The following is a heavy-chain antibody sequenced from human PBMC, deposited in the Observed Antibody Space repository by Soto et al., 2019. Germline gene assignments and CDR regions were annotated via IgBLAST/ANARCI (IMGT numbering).Heavy chain of an antibody. CDR3: ARDTTDYYDSSGPTDY. V-gene: IGHV1-8*01. Sequence: GASVKVSCKASGYTFTSYDINWARQATGQGLEWMGWVNPNSGNTGYAQKFQGRVTMTRNTSISTAYMELSSLRSEDTAVYYCARDTTDYYDSSGPTDYWGQGTLVTVSS. D-gene: IGHD3-22*01. CDR2: VNPNSGNT. CDR1: GYTFTSYD. J-gene: IGHJ4*02.